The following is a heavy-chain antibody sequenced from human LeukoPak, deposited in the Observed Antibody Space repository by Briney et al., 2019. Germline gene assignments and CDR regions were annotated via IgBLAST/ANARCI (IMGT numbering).Heavy chain of an antibody. CDR2: IYYSGST. CDR1: GGSISSSSYY. D-gene: IGHD2-2*01. V-gene: IGHV4-39*01. CDR3: ARPGYCSSTSCFNFDY. J-gene: IGHJ4*02. Sequence: SETLSLTCTVSGGSISSSSYYWGWIRQPPGKGLEWIGSIYYSGSTYYNPSLKSRVTISVDTSKNQFSLKLSPVTAADTAVYYCARPGYCSSTSCFNFDYWGQGTLVTVSS.